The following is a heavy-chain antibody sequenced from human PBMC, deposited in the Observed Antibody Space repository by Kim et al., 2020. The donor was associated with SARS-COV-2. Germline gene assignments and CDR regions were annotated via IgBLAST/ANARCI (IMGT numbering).Heavy chain of an antibody. V-gene: IGHV1-69*13. J-gene: IGHJ4*02. CDR1: GGTFSNYG. D-gene: IGHD3-10*01. Sequence: SVKVSCKASGGTFSNYGIHWVRQAPGQGLEWMGVIIPIFGTPTYAQKFQGRVTITADEFINTAYMELRSLRSEDTAVYYCARGTLVRGLEYWGQGTLVTVSS. CDR3: ARGTLVRGLEY. CDR2: IIPIFGTP.